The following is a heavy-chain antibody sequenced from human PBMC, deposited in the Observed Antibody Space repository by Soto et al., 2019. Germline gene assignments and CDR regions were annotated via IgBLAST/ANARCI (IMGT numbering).Heavy chain of an antibody. CDR3: AKHLEPLRDDAFDI. D-gene: IGHD4-17*01. J-gene: IGHJ3*02. CDR2: ISSSGSTI. V-gene: IGHV3-11*01. CDR1: GFTFSDYY. Sequence: PGGSLRLSCAASGFTFSDYYMSWIRQAPGKGLEWVSYISSSGSTIYYADSVKGRFTISRDNAKNSLYLQMNSLRAEDTAVYYCAKHLEPLRDDAFDIWGQGTMVTVSS.